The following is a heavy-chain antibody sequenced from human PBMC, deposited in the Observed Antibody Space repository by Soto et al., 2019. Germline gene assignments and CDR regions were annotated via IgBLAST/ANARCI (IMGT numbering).Heavy chain of an antibody. D-gene: IGHD2-15*01. V-gene: IGHV4-4*02. CDR2: IYHGGST. CDR3: ARAAVVVSNWFDP. Sequence: PSETLSLTCAVSGGSISSSKWWSWVRQPPEKGLEWIGEIYHGGSTNSNPSLKSRVTMSVDKSKNQFSLKLSSVTAADTAVYYCARAAVVVSNWFDPWGQGTLVTVSS. CDR1: GGSISSSKW. J-gene: IGHJ5*02.